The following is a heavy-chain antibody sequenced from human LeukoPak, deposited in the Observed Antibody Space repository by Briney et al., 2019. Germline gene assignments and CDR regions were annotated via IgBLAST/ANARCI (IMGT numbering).Heavy chain of an antibody. Sequence: EGSLRLSCAASGFTFSDHYMDWVRQAPGKGLEWVGRTRNKANSYTTEYAASVKGRFTISRDDSKNSLYLQMNSLKTEDTAVYYCARGVLLWFGELLLDAFDIWGQGTMVTVSS. CDR3: ARGVLLWFGELLLDAFDI. CDR1: GFTFSDHY. V-gene: IGHV3-72*01. D-gene: IGHD3-10*01. CDR2: TRNKANSYTT. J-gene: IGHJ3*02.